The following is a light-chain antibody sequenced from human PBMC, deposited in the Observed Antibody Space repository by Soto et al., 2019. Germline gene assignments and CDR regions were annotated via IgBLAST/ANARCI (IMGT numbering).Light chain of an antibody. V-gene: IGKV1-5*03. Sequence: DIQMTQSPSTLSASVGDRVTIICRARQRISSWLVWYQQKPGIAPKLLIYKASSLKSGVTSRVSGSGAGTEFTLTISSLQPDDFATYYCQHYNSYSEAFGQGTKVDI. CDR2: KAS. CDR1: QRISSW. CDR3: QHYNSYSEA. J-gene: IGKJ1*01.